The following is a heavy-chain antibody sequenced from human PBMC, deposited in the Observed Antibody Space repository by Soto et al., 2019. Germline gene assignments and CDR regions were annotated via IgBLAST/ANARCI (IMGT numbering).Heavy chain of an antibody. V-gene: IGHV4-39*07. D-gene: IGHD1-26*01. CDR3: AGIYSGSPGGTLRY. J-gene: IGHJ4*02. CDR2: FYYSGGT. CDR1: GGFIINTSYY. Sequence: SETLSLTCTVSGGFIINTSYYWGWIRQPPGKGLEWIGSFYYSGGTYYNPSLKSRVTIFVDTSKNHFSLKLSSVTAADTAVYYCAGIYSGSPGGTLRYWGQGTLVTVSS.